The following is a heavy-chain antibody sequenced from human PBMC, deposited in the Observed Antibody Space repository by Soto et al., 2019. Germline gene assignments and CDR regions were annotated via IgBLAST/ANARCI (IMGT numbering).Heavy chain of an antibody. D-gene: IGHD3-22*01. CDR1: GYTFTSYG. V-gene: IGHV1-18*04. Sequence: ASVKVSCKASGYTFTSYGISWVRQAPGQGLEWMGWISAYNGNTNYAQKLQGRVTMTTDTSTGTAYMELRSLRSDDTAVYYCARDRGYYDSSGFGAFDIWGQGTMVTVSS. CDR2: ISAYNGNT. J-gene: IGHJ3*02. CDR3: ARDRGYYDSSGFGAFDI.